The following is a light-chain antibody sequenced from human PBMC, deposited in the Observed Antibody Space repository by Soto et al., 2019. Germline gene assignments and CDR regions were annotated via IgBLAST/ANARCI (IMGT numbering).Light chain of an antibody. Sequence: EIVLPQSPATLSLSPGERATLSCMASQSVSSYLAWYQQKPGQAPRLLIYDASNRATGIPARFSGSGSGTDFTLTISSLEPEDFAVYYCQQRSNWLITFGQGTRLEVK. V-gene: IGKV3-11*01. CDR1: QSVSSY. CDR3: QQRSNWLIT. J-gene: IGKJ5*01. CDR2: DAS.